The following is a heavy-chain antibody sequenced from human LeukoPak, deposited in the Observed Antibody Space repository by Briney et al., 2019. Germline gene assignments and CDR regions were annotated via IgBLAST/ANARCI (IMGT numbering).Heavy chain of an antibody. CDR1: GFTFSSYA. V-gene: IGHV3-23*01. CDR2: ISGSGGGT. CDR3: AKNYNWNDDNQFSSPDAFDI. D-gene: IGHD1-20*01. J-gene: IGHJ3*02. Sequence: GGSLRLSCAASGFTFSSYAMSWVRQAPGKGLEWVSAISGSGGGTYYADSVKGRFTISRDNSKNTLYLQMNSLRAEDTAVYYCAKNYNWNDDNQFSSPDAFDIWGQGTMVTVSS.